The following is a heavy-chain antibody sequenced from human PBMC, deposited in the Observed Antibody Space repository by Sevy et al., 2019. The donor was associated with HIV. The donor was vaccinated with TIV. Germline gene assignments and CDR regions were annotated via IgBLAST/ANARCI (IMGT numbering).Heavy chain of an antibody. D-gene: IGHD3-22*01. J-gene: IGHJ4*02. CDR1: GGSFNNYD. CDR2: VTHSGST. Sequence: SETLSLTCGIYGGSFNNYDWSWIRQPPGKGLEWIGEVTHSGSTNYNPSLKSRLTMSLDTSKNQFSQKLTSVTAADTAVYYCARWRGTRVTMMVVVTTGYFDYWGQGTLVTVSS. CDR3: ARWRGTRVTMMVVVTTGYFDY. V-gene: IGHV4-34*01.